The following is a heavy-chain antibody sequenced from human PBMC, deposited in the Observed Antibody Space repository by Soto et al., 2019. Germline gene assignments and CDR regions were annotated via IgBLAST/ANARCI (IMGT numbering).Heavy chain of an antibody. J-gene: IGHJ6*03. D-gene: IGHD1-1*01. CDR1: GGSISSYY. Sequence: QVQLQESGPGLVKPSETLSLTCTVSGGSISSYYWSWIRQPPGKGLEWIGYIYYSGSTNYNHSLKSRVTLLVDASKTQFSLKPSSVTAADTAVYYCARRGVVDDNLYYYYYRDVWGKGTTVTVSS. CDR2: IYYSGST. CDR3: ARRGVVDDNLYYYYYRDV. V-gene: IGHV4-59*08.